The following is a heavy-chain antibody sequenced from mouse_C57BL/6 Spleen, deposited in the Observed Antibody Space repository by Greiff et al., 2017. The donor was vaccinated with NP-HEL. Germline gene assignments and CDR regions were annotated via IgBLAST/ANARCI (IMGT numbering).Heavy chain of an antibody. CDR3: ARDYDYDLSWCAY. D-gene: IGHD2-4*01. J-gene: IGHJ3*01. CDR2: IYPGSGNT. Sequence: QVQLQQSGPELVKPGASVKISCKASGYSFTSYYIHWVKQRHGQGLEWIGWIYPGSGNTKYNEKFKGKATLTADTSSSTAYMQLSSLTSEDSAVYYCARDYDYDLSWCAYWGQGTLVTVSA. CDR1: GYSFTSYY. V-gene: IGHV1-66*01.